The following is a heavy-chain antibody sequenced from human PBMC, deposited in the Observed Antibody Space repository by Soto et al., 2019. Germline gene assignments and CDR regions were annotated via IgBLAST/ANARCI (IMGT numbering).Heavy chain of an antibody. CDR2: IYWDDDK. Sequence: QITLKESGPTLVRPAQTLTLTCDFSGFSLSTYHMGVAWIRQPPGKALEWLALIYWDDDKRYSPSLKDRLAITKDTSSNQVVLTITNMDPGDTPTYFCRHAGDYDLLTFDHWGPGTLVTASA. V-gene: IGHV2-5*02. D-gene: IGHD4-17*01. CDR1: GFSLSTYHMG. CDR3: RHAGDYDLLTFDH. J-gene: IGHJ4*02.